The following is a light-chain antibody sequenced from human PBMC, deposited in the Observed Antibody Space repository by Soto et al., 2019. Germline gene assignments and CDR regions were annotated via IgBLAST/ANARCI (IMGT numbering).Light chain of an antibody. CDR1: QSVSSSY. V-gene: IGKV3-20*01. CDR3: QLYGSSPLT. Sequence: DIVLTQSPGTLSLSPGERATLSCRASQSVSSSYLAWYQQKPGQAPRLLIYGASIRATGIPDRFSGSGSVTDFTLTISRLEPEDFAVYYCQLYGSSPLTFGGGTKVEIK. J-gene: IGKJ4*01. CDR2: GAS.